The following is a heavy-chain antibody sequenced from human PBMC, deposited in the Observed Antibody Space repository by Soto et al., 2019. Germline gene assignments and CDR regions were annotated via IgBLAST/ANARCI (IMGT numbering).Heavy chain of an antibody. Sequence: QVQLVQSGAEVKKPGSSVKVSCKASGGTFSNYAISWVRQAPGQGLEWMGGIIPMFGTPNYAQRFQGRVTITADKSKSTASMEVRNLKSDDTAVYYCARGWETVGATTPFAYWGQGTLVTVSS. CDR3: ARGWETVGATTPFAY. J-gene: IGHJ4*02. CDR2: IIPMFGTP. D-gene: IGHD1-26*01. V-gene: IGHV1-69*06. CDR1: GGTFSNYA.